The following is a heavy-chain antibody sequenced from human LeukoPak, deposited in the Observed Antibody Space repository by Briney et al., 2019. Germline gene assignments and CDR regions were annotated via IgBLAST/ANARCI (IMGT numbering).Heavy chain of an antibody. J-gene: IGHJ4*02. CDR2: ICYCGST. D-gene: IGHD5-18*01. CDR1: GGSISSGGYY. Sequence: SQTLSLTCTVSGGSISSGGYYWSWIRQHPGKGLEWIGYICYCGSTYYNPSLKSRVTISVDTSKNQFSLKLSSVTAADTAVYYCARVSSGYSYGYLVYYFDYWGQGTLVTVSS. CDR3: ARVSSGYSYGYLVYYFDY. V-gene: IGHV4-31*03.